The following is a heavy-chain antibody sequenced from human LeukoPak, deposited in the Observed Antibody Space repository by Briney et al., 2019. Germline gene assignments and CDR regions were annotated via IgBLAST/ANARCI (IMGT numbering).Heavy chain of an antibody. D-gene: IGHD6-19*01. CDR3: AKETGYSSGWPAYFDY. V-gene: IGHV3-23*01. CDR2: ISDSGGST. CDR1: GFTFSSYA. J-gene: IGHJ4*02. Sequence: PGGSLRLSCAASGFTFSSYAMSWVRQAPGKGLEWVSAISDSGGSTYYADSVKGRFTISRDNSKNTLYLQMNSLRAEDTAVYYCAKETGYSSGWPAYFDYWGQGTLVTVSS.